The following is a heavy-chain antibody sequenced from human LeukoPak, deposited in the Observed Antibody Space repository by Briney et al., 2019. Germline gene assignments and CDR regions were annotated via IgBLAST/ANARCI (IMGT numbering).Heavy chain of an antibody. Sequence: PGGSLRLSCAASGFTFSRYAMSWVRQARGKGLAWVSSISDTGDTRSYADSAKGRFTISRDNSKSTLYLHMNSLRAEDTAIYYCAKIQAAGIAVVLVDHWGQGTLVTVPS. CDR1: GFTFSRYA. CDR2: ISDTGDTR. J-gene: IGHJ4*02. V-gene: IGHV3-23*01. D-gene: IGHD6-19*01. CDR3: AKIQAAGIAVVLVDH.